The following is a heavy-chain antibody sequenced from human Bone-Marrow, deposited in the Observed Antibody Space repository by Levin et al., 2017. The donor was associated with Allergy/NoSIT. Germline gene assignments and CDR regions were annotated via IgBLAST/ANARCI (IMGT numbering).Heavy chain of an antibody. V-gene: IGHV3-11*01. D-gene: IGHD3-16*02. J-gene: IGHJ4*02. CDR1: GFTFSDYY. CDR2: ISSSGSTI. Sequence: GGSLRLSCAASGFTFSDYYMSWIRQAPGKGLEWVSYISSSGSTIYYADSVKGRFTISRDNAKNSLYLQMNSLRAEDTAVYYCARAPKYSSSWAYDYVWGSYRYFPFDYWGQGTLVTVSS. CDR3: ARAPKYSSSWAYDYVWGSYRYFPFDY.